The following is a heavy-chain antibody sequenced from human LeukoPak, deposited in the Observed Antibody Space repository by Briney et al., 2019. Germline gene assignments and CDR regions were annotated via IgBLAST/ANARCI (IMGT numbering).Heavy chain of an antibody. V-gene: IGHV4-39*07. D-gene: IGHD3-10*01. Sequence: TSETLSLTCTVSGGSISSSSYYWGWIRQPPGKGLEWIGSIYYSGSTYYNPSLKSRVTISVDTSKNQFSLKLSSVTAADTAVYYCARGEWFGESPAEYWGQGTLVTVSS. CDR2: IYYSGST. CDR3: ARGEWFGESPAEY. CDR1: GGSISSSSYY. J-gene: IGHJ4*02.